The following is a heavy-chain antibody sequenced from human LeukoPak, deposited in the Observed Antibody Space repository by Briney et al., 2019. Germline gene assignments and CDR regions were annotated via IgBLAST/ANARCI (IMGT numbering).Heavy chain of an antibody. Sequence: PGGSLRLSCAASGFTLRTYGMHWVRQAPGKGLEWVTFIRYDGSDKYYVDSVQGRFTISRDNSKNTVYLQMNSLRAEDTAVYYCARPKSGTFDYWGQGTLVTVSS. CDR3: ARPKSGTFDY. V-gene: IGHV3-30*02. CDR1: GFTLRTYG. D-gene: IGHD3-10*01. J-gene: IGHJ4*02. CDR2: IRYDGSDK.